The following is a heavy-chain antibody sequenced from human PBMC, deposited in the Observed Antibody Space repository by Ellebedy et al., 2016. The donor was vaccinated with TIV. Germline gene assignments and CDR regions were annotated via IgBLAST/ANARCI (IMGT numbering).Heavy chain of an antibody. V-gene: IGHV4-34*01. CDR1: GGSFSGYY. Sequence: GSLRLSXAVYGGSFSGYYWSWIRQPPGKGLEWIGEINHSGSTNYNPSLKSRVTISVDTSKNQFSLKLSSVTAADTAVYYCAKQHCSGGTCYSHYGMDVWGQGTTVTVSS. J-gene: IGHJ6*02. D-gene: IGHD2-15*01. CDR2: INHSGST. CDR3: AKQHCSGGTCYSHYGMDV.